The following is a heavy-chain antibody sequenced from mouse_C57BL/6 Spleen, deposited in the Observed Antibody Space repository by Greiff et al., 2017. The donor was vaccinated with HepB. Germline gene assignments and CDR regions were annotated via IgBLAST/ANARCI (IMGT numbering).Heavy chain of an antibody. CDR3: VRHDLGRYWCFDV. V-gene: IGHV10-1*01. D-gene: IGHD4-1*01. CDR1: GFSFNTYA. CDR2: IRSKSNNYAT. J-gene: IGHJ1*03. Sequence: VQLKESGGGLVQPKGSLKLSCAASGFSFNTYAMNWVRQAPGKGVEWVARIRSKSNNYATYYADSVKDRFTISREDSESMLYLQMNNLKTEDTAMYYCVRHDLGRYWCFDVLGTGTTVTVSS.